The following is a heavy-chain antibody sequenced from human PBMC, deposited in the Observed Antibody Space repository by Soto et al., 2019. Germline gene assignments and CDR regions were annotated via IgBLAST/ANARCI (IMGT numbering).Heavy chain of an antibody. CDR2: LDPEEGET. CDR1: GNTLIELS. CDR3: ATVDGLRLRGFDY. V-gene: IGHV1-24*01. Sequence: QVQLVQSGAEVKKPGASVKVSCKVSGNTLIELSMHWVRQAPGKGLEWMGGLDPEEGETIYAQKFQGRITMTEDTSTGTTYMELISLSSEHTAVYYCATVDGLRLRGFDYWGQGTLVTVSS. J-gene: IGHJ4*02. D-gene: IGHD4-17*01.